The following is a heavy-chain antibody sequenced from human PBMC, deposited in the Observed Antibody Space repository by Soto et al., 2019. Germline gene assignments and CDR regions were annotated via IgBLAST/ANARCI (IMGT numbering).Heavy chain of an antibody. V-gene: IGHV3-23*01. J-gene: IGHJ4*02. Sequence: GGSLRLSCAASGFTFSTYAMSWVRQAPGKGLEWVSAISGSGGSTYYADSVKGRFTNSRDNSKNTLYLQMNSLRAEDTAVYYCAKHPCGGDCYRIDYWGQGTLVTV. CDR1: GFTFSTYA. CDR2: ISGSGGST. D-gene: IGHD2-21*02. CDR3: AKHPCGGDCYRIDY.